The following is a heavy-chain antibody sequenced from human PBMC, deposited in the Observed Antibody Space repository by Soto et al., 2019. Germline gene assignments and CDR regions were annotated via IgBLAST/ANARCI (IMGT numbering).Heavy chain of an antibody. D-gene: IGHD3-3*01. CDR3: ASPLKWSGYYIAFDY. CDR2: IIPIFDTI. Sequence: QVQLLQSGAEVKKPGSSVKVSCKASGATFSSFAFSWVRQAPGQGLEWMGVIIPIFDTISYAQKFQGRVTITAHESTRTAYMELNSLTSDDTAVYYCASPLKWSGYYIAFDYWGQGTLVIVSS. CDR1: GATFSSFA. V-gene: IGHV1-69*01. J-gene: IGHJ4*02.